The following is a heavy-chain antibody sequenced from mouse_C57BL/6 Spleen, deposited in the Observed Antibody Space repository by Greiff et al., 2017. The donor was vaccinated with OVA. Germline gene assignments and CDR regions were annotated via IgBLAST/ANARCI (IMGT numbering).Heavy chain of an antibody. CDR1: GFTFSDYG. CDR3: ARKIYYGNYGNAMDY. V-gene: IGHV5-17*01. J-gene: IGHJ4*01. CDR2: ISSGSSTI. Sequence: EVNVVESGGGLVKPGGSLKLSCAASGFTFSDYGMHWVRQAPEKGLEWVAYISSGSSTIYYADTVKGRFTISRDNAKNTLFLQMTSLRSEDTAMYYCARKIYYGNYGNAMDYWGQGTSVTVSS. D-gene: IGHD2-1*01.